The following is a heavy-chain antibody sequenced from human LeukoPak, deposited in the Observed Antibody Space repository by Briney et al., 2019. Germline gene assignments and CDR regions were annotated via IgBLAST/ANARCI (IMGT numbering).Heavy chain of an antibody. Sequence: GGSLRLSCAASGFTFSSYGMHWVRQAPGKGLEWVAFIHYDGSNKHYADSVKGRFTISRDNSKNTLYLQINSLRTEDTAVYYCAKDIRPASVRTSFDYGGQGTLVTVSS. CDR3: AKDIRPASVRTSFDY. J-gene: IGHJ4*02. CDR2: IHYDGSNK. D-gene: IGHD6-13*01. V-gene: IGHV3-30*02. CDR1: GFTFSSYG.